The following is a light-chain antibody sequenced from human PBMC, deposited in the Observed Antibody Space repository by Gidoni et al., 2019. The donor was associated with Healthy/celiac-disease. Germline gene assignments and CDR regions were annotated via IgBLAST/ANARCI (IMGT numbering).Light chain of an antibody. J-gene: IGKJ1*01. CDR3: QQYNSYSRRT. Sequence: DIQMTQSPSTLSASVGDRVTITCRSSQSISSWLAWYQQKPGKAPKLLIYKASSLESGVPSRFSGSGSGTEFTLTIRRLQPDDFATYYCQQYNSYSRRTFGQGTKVEIK. CDR1: QSISSW. V-gene: IGKV1-5*03. CDR2: KAS.